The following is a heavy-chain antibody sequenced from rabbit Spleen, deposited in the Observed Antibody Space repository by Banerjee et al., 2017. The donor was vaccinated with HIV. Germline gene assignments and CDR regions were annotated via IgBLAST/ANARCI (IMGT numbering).Heavy chain of an antibody. D-gene: IGHD8-1*01. CDR2: IYGGVIGST. V-gene: IGHV1S45*01. CDR1: RFDFNNGG. J-gene: IGHJ4*01. CDR3: ARDGAGGSYFAL. Sequence: QEHLVESGGGLVQPGGSLKLSCKASRFDFNNGGVSWVRQAPGKGLESIACIYGGVIGSTYYATWAKGRFTISKTSSTTVTLQMTSLTAADTATYFCARDGAGGSYFALWGPGTLVTVS.